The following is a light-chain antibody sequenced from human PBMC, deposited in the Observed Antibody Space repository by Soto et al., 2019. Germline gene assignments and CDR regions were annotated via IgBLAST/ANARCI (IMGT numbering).Light chain of an antibody. V-gene: IGKV1-5*01. CDR3: QQSTKFLRT. CDR1: QNIGTW. CDR2: DAS. J-gene: IGKJ4*01. Sequence: DIQVTQSPSTLSAFVGDRVTITCRASQNIGTWLAWYQQKPAQAPKLLIYDASRLDDGVPSRFSGSGSGTEFTLPLNSLQPEDFATYYCQQSTKFLRTFGGGTKVDIK.